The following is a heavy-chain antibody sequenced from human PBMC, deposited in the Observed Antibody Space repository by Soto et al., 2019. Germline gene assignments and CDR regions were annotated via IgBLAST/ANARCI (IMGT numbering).Heavy chain of an antibody. J-gene: IGHJ4*02. CDR2: ISAYSGKT. V-gene: IGHV1-18*01. D-gene: IGHD3-16*01. CDR3: ARDPYLGDHQY. CDR1: GYTFTTYG. Sequence: QVQLVQSGGEVKKPGASVKVSCKTSGYTFTTYGISWVRQAPGQGLEWVGWISAYSGKTHYAHKIQGKVTMTTDTSTNTAYLALRSLRSGDTAVYYCARDPYLGDHQYWGQGTLVTVSS.